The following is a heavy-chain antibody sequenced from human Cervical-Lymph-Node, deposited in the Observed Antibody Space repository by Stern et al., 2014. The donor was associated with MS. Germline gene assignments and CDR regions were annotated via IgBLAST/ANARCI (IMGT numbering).Heavy chain of an antibody. V-gene: IGHV1-18*01. CDR3: ARDLAAVAGSPNLFDY. CDR1: GYTFTSYG. Sequence: VHLVESGAEVKKPGASVKVSCKASGYTFTSYGISWVRQAPGQGLEWMGWISAYNGNINYAQKLQGRVTMTTDTSTSTAYMELRSLRSDDTAVYYCARDLAAVAGSPNLFDYWGQGTLVTVSS. J-gene: IGHJ4*02. D-gene: IGHD6-19*01. CDR2: ISAYNGNI.